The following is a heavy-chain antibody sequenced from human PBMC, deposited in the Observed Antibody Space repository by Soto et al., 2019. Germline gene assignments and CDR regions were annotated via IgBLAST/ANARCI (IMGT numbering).Heavy chain of an antibody. D-gene: IGHD6-13*01. V-gene: IGHV4-59*01. Sequence: GGSMRNYFWTWIRQPPGKGLEWIGYIHYSGTTSFFPSYNPSLRSRVTISEDTSKNQFSLKLLSVTTADTAVYFCAAGEASSRNLAQYYLDFWGQGTLVTVS. J-gene: IGHJ4*02. CDR3: AAGEASSRNLAQYYLDF. CDR1: GGSMRNYF. CDR2: IHYSGTT.